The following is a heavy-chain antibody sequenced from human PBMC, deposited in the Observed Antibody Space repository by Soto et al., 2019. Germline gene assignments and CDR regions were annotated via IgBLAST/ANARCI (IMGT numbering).Heavy chain of an antibody. CDR2: IKEDGSEK. Sequence: EVQLVESGGGLVQPGGSLTLSCAASGFRFSNSWMSWVRQTRVKGLEWVANIKEDGSEKYYVDSVKGQFTISRDNTKNSLYLQMNSLRAEDTAGYYCATDGAGYYWGQGTLVTVSS. CDR1: GFRFSNSW. V-gene: IGHV3-7*04. CDR3: ATDGAGYY. J-gene: IGHJ4*02. D-gene: IGHD2-15*01.